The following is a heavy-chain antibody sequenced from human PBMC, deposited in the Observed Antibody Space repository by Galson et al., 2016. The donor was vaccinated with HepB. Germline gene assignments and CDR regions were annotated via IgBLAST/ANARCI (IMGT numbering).Heavy chain of an antibody. D-gene: IGHD3-16*02. V-gene: IGHV1-69*13. Sequence: SVKVSCKASGGTFSSHTISWVRQAPGQGLEWMGGIIPISVTTKYAQKFQGRVTISADESTTTAYMELSSLRSEDTAVYYCARVGGYVWGSYRSPRAFDVWGKGQWSPSLQ. J-gene: IGHJ3*01. CDR2: IIPISVTT. CDR3: ARVGGYVWGSYRSPRAFDV. CDR1: GGTFSSHT.